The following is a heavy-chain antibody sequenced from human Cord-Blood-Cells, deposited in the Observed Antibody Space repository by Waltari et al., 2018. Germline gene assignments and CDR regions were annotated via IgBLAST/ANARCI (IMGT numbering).Heavy chain of an antibody. Sequence: QLQLQESGPGLVKPSETLSLTCTVSGGSISSSSYYWGWIRQPPGKGLEWIGRIYYRLSTYSIPTLNSRVTLSVDTSKNQFSLKLSSVTAADTAVYYCGSAAAFLIDYWGQGTLVTVSS. V-gene: IGHV4-39*01. D-gene: IGHD2-2*01. CDR3: GSAAAFLIDY. J-gene: IGHJ4*02. CDR2: IYYRLST. CDR1: GGSISSSSYY.